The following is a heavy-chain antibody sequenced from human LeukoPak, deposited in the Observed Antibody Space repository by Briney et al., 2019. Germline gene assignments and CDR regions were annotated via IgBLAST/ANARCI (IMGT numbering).Heavy chain of an antibody. CDR1: GFTFSSYW. V-gene: IGHV3-7*01. Sequence: PGGSLRLSCAASGFTFSSYWMSWVRQAPGKGLEWVANIKQDGGEKYYVDSVKGRFTISRDNAKNSLYLQMNSLRAEDTAVYYCARNASMIVVVITTVYYYYYMDVWGKGTTVTVSS. CDR2: IKQDGGEK. CDR3: ARNASMIVVVITTVYYYYYMDV. D-gene: IGHD3-22*01. J-gene: IGHJ6*03.